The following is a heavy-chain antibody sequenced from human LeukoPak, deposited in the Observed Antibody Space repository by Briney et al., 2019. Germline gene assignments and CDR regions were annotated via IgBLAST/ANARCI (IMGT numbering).Heavy chain of an antibody. CDR3: ARGPGLPSQTPFDP. CDR1: GGTFSSYA. CDR2: IIPILGIA. J-gene: IGHJ5*02. V-gene: IGHV1-69*04. Sequence: VASVKVSCKASGGTFSSYAISWVRQAPGQGLEWMERIIPILGIANYAQKFQGRVTITADKSTSTAYMELSSLRSEDTAVYYCARGPGLPSQTPFDPWGQGTLVTVSS. D-gene: IGHD2-15*01.